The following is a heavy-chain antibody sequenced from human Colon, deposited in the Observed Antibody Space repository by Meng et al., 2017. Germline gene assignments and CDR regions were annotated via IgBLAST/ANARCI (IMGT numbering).Heavy chain of an antibody. CDR3: ARGVDWAKSGNF. J-gene: IGHJ4*02. D-gene: IGHD3-9*01. Sequence: QVPVRVWGAGLLRLSRTWLLPCAFYGVSFNDYYLTWIRQPPGKGLEWVGEIHPSGSTYYSPSLQSRVTITLDTSKNQFSLTLSSMTAADTAVYYCARGVDWAKSGNFWGQGTLVTVSS. CDR2: IHPSGST. V-gene: IGHV4-34*01. CDR1: GVSFNDYY.